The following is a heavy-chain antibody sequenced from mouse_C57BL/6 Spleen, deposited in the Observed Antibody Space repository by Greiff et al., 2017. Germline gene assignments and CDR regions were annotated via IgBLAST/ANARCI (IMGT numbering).Heavy chain of an antibody. Sequence: VQLQQPGAELVKPWASVKLSCKASGYTFTSYWMHWVKQRPGQGLEWIGMIHPNSGSTNYNEKFKSKATLTVDKSSSTAYMQLSSLTSEDSAVYYCARGTVERYFDVWGTGTTVTVSS. CDR3: ARGTVERYFDV. D-gene: IGHD1-1*01. CDR2: IHPNSGST. CDR1: GYTFTSYW. J-gene: IGHJ1*03. V-gene: IGHV1-64*01.